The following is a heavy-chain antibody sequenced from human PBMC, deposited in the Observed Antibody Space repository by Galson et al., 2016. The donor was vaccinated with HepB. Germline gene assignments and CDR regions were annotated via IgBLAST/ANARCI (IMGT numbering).Heavy chain of an antibody. CDR3: ARDDSGGWYGFHYGMDV. V-gene: IGHV4-59*12. CDR2: IYYSGRT. J-gene: IGHJ6*02. D-gene: IGHD6-19*01. CDR1: GGSISHFY. Sequence: LTCIVSGGSISHFYWSWIRQPPGKGLEWIGYIYYSGRTNYNPSLKSRVTISVDTSKNQFSLKLSSVTAADTAVYYCARDDSGGWYGFHYGMDVWGQGTTVTVSS.